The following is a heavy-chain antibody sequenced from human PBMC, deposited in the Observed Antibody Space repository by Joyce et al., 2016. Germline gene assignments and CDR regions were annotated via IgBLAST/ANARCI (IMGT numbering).Heavy chain of an antibody. Sequence: QLQLQESGSGLVKPSQTLSLTCAVSGASVSSGGYSWSWIRQPPGKGLEWIGYIYYNESTYYNPALKSRVTRSVDRSKNQFSLKLASVTAADTAVYYCASGFNFKGRSFFDYWGQGALVTVSS. CDR2: IYYNEST. CDR1: GASVSSGGYS. J-gene: IGHJ4*02. CDR3: ASGFNFKGRSFFDY. V-gene: IGHV4-30-2*01. D-gene: IGHD3-10*01.